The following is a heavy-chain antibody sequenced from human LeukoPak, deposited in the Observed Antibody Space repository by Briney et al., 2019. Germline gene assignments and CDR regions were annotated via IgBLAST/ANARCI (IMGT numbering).Heavy chain of an antibody. Sequence: SETLSLTCVVYGGSFSGYFWSWIRQPPGKGLEWIGEINHSGSTKYNPSLKSRVTISVDMSKNQFSLKLSSVTAADTAVYYCARSTSLHLWKRADYWGQGTLVTVSS. CDR1: GGSFSGYF. V-gene: IGHV4-34*01. J-gene: IGHJ4*02. CDR3: ARSTSLHLWKRADY. D-gene: IGHD3-16*02. CDR2: INHSGST.